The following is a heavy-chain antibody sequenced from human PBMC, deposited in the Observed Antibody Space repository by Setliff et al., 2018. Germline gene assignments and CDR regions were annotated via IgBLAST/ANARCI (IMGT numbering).Heavy chain of an antibody. CDR1: GASISTTYYY. CDR3: ARQSWDYYYMDV. CDR2: ISPVGST. V-gene: IGHV4-39*01. D-gene: IGHD7-27*01. Sequence: PSETLSLTCSVSGASISTTYYYWDWIRQSPEKGLEWIGEISPVGSTNYNPSLRSRVTMSLVASKNRFSLNLTSVPAADTAVEFCARQSWDYYYMDVWGKGTTVTVSS. J-gene: IGHJ6*03.